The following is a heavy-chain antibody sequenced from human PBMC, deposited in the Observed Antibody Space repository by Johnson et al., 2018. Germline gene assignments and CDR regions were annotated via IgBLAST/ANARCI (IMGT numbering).Heavy chain of an antibody. V-gene: IGHV3-21*01. J-gene: IGHJ3*02. Sequence: VQLVESGGGLVKPGGSXRLSCAASGFTFSSYSMNWVRQAPGKGLEWVSSISSSSSYIYYADSVKGRFTISRDNAKNSLYLQMNSLRAEDTAGYYCARDRLRDAFDIWGQGTMVTVSS. CDR3: ARDRLRDAFDI. CDR1: GFTFSSYS. D-gene: IGHD2-15*01. CDR2: ISSSSSYI.